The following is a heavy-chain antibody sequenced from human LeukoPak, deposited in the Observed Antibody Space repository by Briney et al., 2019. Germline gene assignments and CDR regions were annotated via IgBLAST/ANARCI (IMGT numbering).Heavy chain of an antibody. Sequence: GGSLRLSCAASGFTFSSYWMSWVRQAPGKGLEWVANIKQDGSEKYYVDSVKGRFTISRDNAKNSLYVQMNSLRDEDTAVYYCASHPRYDIYGMDVWGQGTTVTVSS. V-gene: IGHV3-7*01. D-gene: IGHD3-9*01. CDR1: GFTFSSYW. J-gene: IGHJ6*02. CDR2: IKQDGSEK. CDR3: ASHPRYDIYGMDV.